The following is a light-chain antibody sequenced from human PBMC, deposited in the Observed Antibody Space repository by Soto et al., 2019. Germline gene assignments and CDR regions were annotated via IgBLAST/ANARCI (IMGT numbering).Light chain of an antibody. CDR3: QLYGSSPLT. V-gene: IGKV3-20*01. CDR1: QSVSSSY. Sequence: EIVLTQSPGPLSLSPGERATLSCRASQSVSSSYLAWYQQKPGQAPRLLIYGASSRATGIPDRFSGSGSGTDFTLASSRLEPEDFAVYYCQLYGSSPLTFAQGTRLEIK. J-gene: IGKJ5*01. CDR2: GAS.